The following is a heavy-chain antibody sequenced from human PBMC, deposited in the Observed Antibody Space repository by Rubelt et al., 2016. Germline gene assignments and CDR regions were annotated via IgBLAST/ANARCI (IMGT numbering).Heavy chain of an antibody. D-gene: IGHD3-10*01. J-gene: IGHJ5*02. Sequence: QVQLVQSGAEVKKPGASVKVSCKASGYTFTSYGISWVRQAPGQGLEWMGWISAYNGNTNYAQKLQGRDTMTTDTSTSTAYMELRSLGADDTAVYYCARCYGSGSYGNWFDPWGQGTLVTVSS. CDR3: ARCYGSGSYGNWFDP. V-gene: IGHV1-18*01. CDR2: ISAYNGNT. CDR1: GYTFTSYG.